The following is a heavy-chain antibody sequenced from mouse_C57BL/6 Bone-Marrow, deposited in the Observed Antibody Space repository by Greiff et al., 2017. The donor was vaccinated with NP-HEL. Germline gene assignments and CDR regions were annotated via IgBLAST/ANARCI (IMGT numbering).Heavy chain of an antibody. CDR3: ARRGGYYVDY. V-gene: IGHV5-6*02. CDR1: GFTFSSYG. D-gene: IGHD1-1*02. J-gene: IGHJ2*01. CDR2: ISSGGSYT. Sequence: EVKLVESGGDLVKPGGSLKLSCAASGFTFSSYGMSWVRQTPDKRLEWVATISSGGSYTYYPDSVKGRFTISRDNAKNTLYLQMSSLKSEDTAMYYCARRGGYYVDYWGQGTTLTVSS.